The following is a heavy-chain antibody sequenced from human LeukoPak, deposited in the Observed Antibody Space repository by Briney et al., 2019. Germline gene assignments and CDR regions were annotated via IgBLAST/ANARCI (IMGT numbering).Heavy chain of an antibody. CDR3: ARELGVSRAFDI. CDR1: GFTFNNYG. D-gene: IGHD6-6*01. Sequence: GGSLRLSCAASGFTFNNYGMHWVRQAPGKGLEWVAVIWYDGRSKYYADSVKGRFTISRDNGKNSLYLQMNSLTAEDTAVYYCARELGVSRAFDIWGQGTMVTVSS. CDR2: IWYDGRSK. J-gene: IGHJ3*02. V-gene: IGHV3-33*01.